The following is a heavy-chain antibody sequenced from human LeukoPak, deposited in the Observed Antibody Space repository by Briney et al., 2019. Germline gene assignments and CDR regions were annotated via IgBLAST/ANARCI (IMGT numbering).Heavy chain of an antibody. CDR3: ATERGQWLADYYYYGMDV. J-gene: IGHJ6*02. D-gene: IGHD6-19*01. V-gene: IGHV1-24*01. Sequence: ASEKVSCKVSGYTLTQLSMPSVRQAPAKGLEWRGGFDPENGETIYAQKFPGRVTMTEDTSTDTAYMELSSLRSEDTAVYYCATERGQWLADYYYYGMDVWGQGTTVTVSS. CDR2: FDPENGET. CDR1: GYTLTQLS.